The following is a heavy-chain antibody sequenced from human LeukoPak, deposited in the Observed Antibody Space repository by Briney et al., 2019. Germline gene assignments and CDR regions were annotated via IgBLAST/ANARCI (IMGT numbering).Heavy chain of an antibody. CDR1: GFTFSAHY. CDR2: ISGSGSTI. D-gene: IGHD5-24*01. Sequence: GGSLRLSCAASGFTFSAHYMNWIRQAPGRGLEWVSYISGSGSTIYYADSVQGRFTISRDNDKSSLYLQMNSLRAEDTAVYYCARDPGLRDGYNYVYDYWGQGTLVTVSS. CDR3: ARDPGLRDGYNYVYDY. J-gene: IGHJ4*02. V-gene: IGHV3-11*01.